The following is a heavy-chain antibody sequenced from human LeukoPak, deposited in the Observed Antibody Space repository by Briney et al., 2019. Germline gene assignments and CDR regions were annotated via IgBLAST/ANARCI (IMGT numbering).Heavy chain of an antibody. CDR3: VRDGSYYDSSGYYYLY. D-gene: IGHD3-22*01. J-gene: IGHJ4*02. CDR2: ITPMFGTP. Sequence: GASVKVSFKASGGSFSSCALSWVRQAPGQGLEWMGGITPMFGTPNYAQKFQGRVTITADESTSTAYMELSSLRSEDTAVYYCVRDGSYYDSSGYYYLYWGQGTLVTVSS. V-gene: IGHV1-69*13. CDR1: GGSFSSCA.